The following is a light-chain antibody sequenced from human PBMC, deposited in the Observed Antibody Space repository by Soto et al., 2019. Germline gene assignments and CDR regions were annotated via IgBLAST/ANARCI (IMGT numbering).Light chain of an antibody. V-gene: IGKV1-39*01. J-gene: IGKJ1*01. Sequence: DIQMTQSPSSLAASLGDRVTITCRASQSISSFLNWYQQKPGKAPKLLIFAASSLQSGVPSRFSGSRSGPDFTLTISSLQPEDFETYYCQQSYSSPPTFGQGTKVDNK. CDR2: AAS. CDR1: QSISSF. CDR3: QQSYSSPPT.